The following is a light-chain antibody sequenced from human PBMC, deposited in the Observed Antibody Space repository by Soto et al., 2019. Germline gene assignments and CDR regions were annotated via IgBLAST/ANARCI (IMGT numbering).Light chain of an antibody. Sequence: EIVLTQSPGTLSLSPGERATLSCRASQSVSSSYLAWYQQKPGQAPRLLISGASSRASGIPDRFSGSGSGTNFTLTISRLEPEDFAVYYCQQYGRYPNTFGQGTKLEIK. CDR1: QSVSSSY. CDR2: GAS. J-gene: IGKJ2*01. V-gene: IGKV3-20*01. CDR3: QQYGRYPNT.